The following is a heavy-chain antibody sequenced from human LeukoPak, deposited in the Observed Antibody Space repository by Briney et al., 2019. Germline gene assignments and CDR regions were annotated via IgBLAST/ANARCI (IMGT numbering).Heavy chain of an antibody. CDR3: VPLNWNPPGDFDR. J-gene: IGHJ4*02. Sequence: GRSLRLSCAASGFTFSSYAMHWVRQAPGKGLEWVANIKDDGSDKYYVDSVKGRFSISKDNAKNSLYLQMNSLRVEDTAVYYCVPLNWNPPGDFDRWGQGTLVTVSS. CDR2: IKDDGSDK. D-gene: IGHD1-20*01. V-gene: IGHV3-7*01. CDR1: GFTFSSYA.